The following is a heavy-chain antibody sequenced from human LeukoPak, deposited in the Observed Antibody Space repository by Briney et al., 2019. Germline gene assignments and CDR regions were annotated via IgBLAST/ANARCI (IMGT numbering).Heavy chain of an antibody. CDR3: AKDPYTYCSSTSCYYFDY. V-gene: IGHV3-23*01. CDR1: GFTFSSYA. Sequence: GGSLRLSCAASGFTFSSYAMSWVRQAPGKGLEWVSAISGSGGSTYHADSVKGRFTISRDNSKNTLYLQMNSLRAEDTAVYYCAKDPYTYCSSTSCYYFDYWGQGTLVTVSS. CDR2: ISGSGGST. J-gene: IGHJ4*02. D-gene: IGHD2-2*01.